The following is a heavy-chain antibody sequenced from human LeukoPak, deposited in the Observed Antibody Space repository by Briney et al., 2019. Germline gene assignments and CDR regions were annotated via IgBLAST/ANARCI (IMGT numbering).Heavy chain of an antibody. V-gene: IGHV4-4*02. J-gene: IGHJ4*02. Sequence: GSLRLSCAASGFTFSSYWMSWVRQAPGKGLEWIGEINHSGSTYYNPSLESRVTISVDTSKNQFSLKLNSLTAADTAVYYCARDLVATGFDYWGQGTLVTVSS. CDR2: INHSGST. CDR3: ARDLVATGFDY. CDR1: GFTFSSYW. D-gene: IGHD5-12*01.